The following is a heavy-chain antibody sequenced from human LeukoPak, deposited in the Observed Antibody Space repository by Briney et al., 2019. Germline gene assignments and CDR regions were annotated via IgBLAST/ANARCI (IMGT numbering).Heavy chain of an antibody. J-gene: IGHJ6*02. CDR2: IYYSGST. Sequence: SETLSLTCTVSGVSISSYYWSWIRQPPGKGLEWIGYIYYSGSTNYNPSLKSRVTISVDTSKNQFSLKLSSVTAADTAVYYCARRDRLAGMDVWGQGTTVTVSS. V-gene: IGHV4-59*12. D-gene: IGHD2-15*01. CDR1: GVSISSYY. CDR3: ARRDRLAGMDV.